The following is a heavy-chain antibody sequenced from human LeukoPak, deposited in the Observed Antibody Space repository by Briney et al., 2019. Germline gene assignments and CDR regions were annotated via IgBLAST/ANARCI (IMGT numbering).Heavy chain of an antibody. CDR1: GYTFTSYD. V-gene: IGHV1-8*01. J-gene: IGHJ4*02. Sequence: ASVKVSCKASGYTFTSYDINWVRQATGQGLEWMGWMNPNSGNTGYAQKFQGRVTMTRNTSISTAYMELSSLRSEDTAVYYCARAQGTLNPFDYWGQGTLVTVSS. D-gene: IGHD1-1*01. CDR3: ARAQGTLNPFDY. CDR2: MNPNSGNT.